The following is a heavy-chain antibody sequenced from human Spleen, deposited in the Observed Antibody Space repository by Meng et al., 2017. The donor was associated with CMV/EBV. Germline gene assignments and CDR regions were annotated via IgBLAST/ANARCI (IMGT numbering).Heavy chain of an antibody. J-gene: IGHJ6*02. CDR1: GFTFSGSA. D-gene: IGHD2-2*02. Sequence: GESLKISCAASGFTFSGSAMHWVRQASGKGLEWVGRIRSKANSYATAYVASVKGRFTISRDDSKNTAYLQMNSLKTEDTAVYYCTRTTERHCSSTSCYTGLFGMDVWGQGTTVTVSS. CDR2: IRSKANSYAT. V-gene: IGHV3-73*01. CDR3: TRTTERHCSSTSCYTGLFGMDV.